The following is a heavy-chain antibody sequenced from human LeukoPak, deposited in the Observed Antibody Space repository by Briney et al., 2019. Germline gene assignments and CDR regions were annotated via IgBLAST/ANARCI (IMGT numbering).Heavy chain of an antibody. CDR3: ARSIEQLADAFDI. V-gene: IGHV4-59*01. Sequence: SETLSLTCTVSGGSMSSFFWSWIRQPPGKGLEYIGYIYYSGSTNYNPSLKSRVTISLDTSKNQFSLKLSSVTAADTAVYYCARSIEQLADAFDIWGQGTMVTVSS. J-gene: IGHJ3*02. CDR2: IYYSGST. D-gene: IGHD6-13*01. CDR1: GGSMSSFF.